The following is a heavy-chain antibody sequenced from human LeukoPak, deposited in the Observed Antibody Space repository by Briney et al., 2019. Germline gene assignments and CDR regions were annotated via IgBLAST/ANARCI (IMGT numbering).Heavy chain of an antibody. D-gene: IGHD3-3*02. CDR2: IYPGGSET. CDR1: GYYFTSYW. CDR3: ARLHSYYFDF. V-gene: IGHV5-51*01. J-gene: IGHJ4*02. Sequence: GESLKISCKGSGYYFTSYWIAWVRQMPGKGLEWMGIIYPGGSETRYSPSFQGQVTISAGKSVSTAYLQWSSLETSDTAIYYCARLHSYYFDFWGQGTLVTVSS.